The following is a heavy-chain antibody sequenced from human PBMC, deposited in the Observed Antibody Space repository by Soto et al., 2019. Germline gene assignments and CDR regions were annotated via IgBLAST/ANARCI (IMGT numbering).Heavy chain of an antibody. D-gene: IGHD6-19*01. Sequence: PGESLNISSKGSGYSFTSYWIRWVRQAPGKGLEWMGIIYTGDSDTRYSPSFQGQVTISADKSISTAYLQWSSLKASDTAIYYCAIRGASQWLKFWGQGTLVTVSS. CDR1: GYSFTSYW. V-gene: IGHV5-51*01. CDR3: AIRGASQWLKF. CDR2: IYTGDSDT. J-gene: IGHJ4*02.